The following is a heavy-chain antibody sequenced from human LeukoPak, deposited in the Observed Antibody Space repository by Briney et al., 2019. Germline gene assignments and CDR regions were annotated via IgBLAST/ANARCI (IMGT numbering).Heavy chain of an antibody. CDR2: IYYSGNT. CDR3: ARWDDDFDY. V-gene: IGHV4-59*01. Sequence: PSETLSLTCTVSGGSISSYYWSWIRQPPGKGLEWIGYIYYSGNTNYNPSLKSRVTISVDTSKNQFSLKLSSVTAADTAVYYCARWDDDFDYWGQGTLVTVSS. D-gene: IGHD1-26*01. J-gene: IGHJ4*02. CDR1: GGSISSYY.